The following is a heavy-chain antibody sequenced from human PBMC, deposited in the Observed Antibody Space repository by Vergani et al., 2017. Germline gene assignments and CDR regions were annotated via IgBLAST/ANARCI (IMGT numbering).Heavy chain of an antibody. Sequence: EVQLVQSGPEVKKPGESLKISCQGSGNRFSTDWIGWVRQRPGKGLEWMGNINPIDSKIAYSPSFQGQAIMSLDKSITTAYLQWRSLKASDTAIYYCTRHVPCGDGACLHFDHWGQGTQVTVSS. V-gene: IGHV5-51*01. D-gene: IGHD2-21*01. CDR2: INPIDSKI. J-gene: IGHJ4*02. CDR3: TRHVPCGDGACLHFDH. CDR1: GNRFSTDW.